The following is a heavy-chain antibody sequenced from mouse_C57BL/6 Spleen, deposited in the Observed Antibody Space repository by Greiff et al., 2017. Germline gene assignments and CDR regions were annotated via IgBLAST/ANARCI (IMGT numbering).Heavy chain of an antibody. V-gene: IGHV1-64*01. CDR1: GYTFTSYW. J-gene: IGHJ4*01. Sequence: VQLQQPGAELVKPGASVKLSCKASGYTFTSYWMHWVKQRPGQGLEWIGMIHPNSGSTNYNEKFKSKATLTVDKSSSTAYMQLSSLTSEDSAVYYCARSEDAYYAMDYWGQGTSVTVSS. CDR3: ARSEDAYYAMDY. CDR2: IHPNSGST.